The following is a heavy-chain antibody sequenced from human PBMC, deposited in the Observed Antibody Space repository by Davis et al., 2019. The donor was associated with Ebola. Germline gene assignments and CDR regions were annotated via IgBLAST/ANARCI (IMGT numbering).Heavy chain of an antibody. D-gene: IGHD3-22*01. V-gene: IGHV4-59*11. CDR2: GYYGGRT. CDR1: GGSIRTHY. J-gene: IGHJ2*01. CDR3: ARSVFYDSTGYYVHWYYDL. Sequence: SETLSLTCTVSGGSIRTHYWSWIRQSPGKGLEWIGYGYYGGRTDYNPSLKSRAIILVDTSKNHFSLNLSSVTAADTAIYYCARSVFYDSTGYYVHWYYDLWGRGTLVTVSS.